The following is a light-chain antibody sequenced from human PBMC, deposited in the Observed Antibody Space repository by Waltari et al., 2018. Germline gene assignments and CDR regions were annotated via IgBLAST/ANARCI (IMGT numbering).Light chain of an antibody. Sequence: HSALPQPASVSGSPGQSITTSCTVTTSDVGGYNSVSWYQQHPGKAPKLMIFDVSYRPSGISKRFSGSKSGNTASLTISGLQAEDEADYYCSSYISSDTLELFGGGTSLTVL. CDR1: TSDVGGYNS. V-gene: IGLV2-14*03. CDR3: SSYISSDTLEL. CDR2: DVS. J-gene: IGLJ2*01.